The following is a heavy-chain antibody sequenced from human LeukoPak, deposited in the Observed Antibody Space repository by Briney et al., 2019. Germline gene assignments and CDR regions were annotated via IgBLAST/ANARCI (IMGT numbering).Heavy chain of an antibody. Sequence: ASVKASCKASGGTFSSYGISWVRQAPGQGLEWMGWISAYNGNTNYAQKLQSRVTMTTDTSTSTAYMELRSLRSDDTAVYYCARDGGHSSGWYAGRNNWFDPWGQGTLVTVSS. D-gene: IGHD6-19*01. CDR3: ARDGGHSSGWYAGRNNWFDP. V-gene: IGHV1-18*01. CDR2: ISAYNGNT. J-gene: IGHJ5*02. CDR1: GGTFSSYG.